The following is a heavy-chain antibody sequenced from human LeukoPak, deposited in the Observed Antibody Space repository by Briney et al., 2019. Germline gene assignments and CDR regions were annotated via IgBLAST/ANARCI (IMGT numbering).Heavy chain of an antibody. D-gene: IGHD1-26*01. V-gene: IGHV1-18*01. Sequence: ASVKVSCKASGGTFSSYGISWVRQAPGQGLEWMGWISAYNGNTNYAQKLQGRVTMTTDTSTSTAYMELRSLRSDDTAVYYCARDSRNIVGATTFDYWGQGTLVTVSS. CDR1: GGTFSSYG. CDR3: ARDSRNIVGATTFDY. CDR2: ISAYNGNT. J-gene: IGHJ4*02.